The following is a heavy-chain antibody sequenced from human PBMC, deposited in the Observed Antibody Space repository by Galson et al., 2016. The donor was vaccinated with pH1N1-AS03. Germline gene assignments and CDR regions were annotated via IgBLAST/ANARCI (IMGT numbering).Heavy chain of an antibody. D-gene: IGHD3-10*01. CDR2: SGTAGDT. CDR1: GFTFSSHD. Sequence: SLRLSCAGAGFTFSSHDMYWVRQPPGKGLGWVSASGTAGDTYYAGSVKGRFTISRENAKNSLYLQMNSLRAGDTAVYYCARGKEGYFYGMDVWGQGTTVTVSS. J-gene: IGHJ6*02. V-gene: IGHV3-13*01. CDR3: ARGKEGYFYGMDV.